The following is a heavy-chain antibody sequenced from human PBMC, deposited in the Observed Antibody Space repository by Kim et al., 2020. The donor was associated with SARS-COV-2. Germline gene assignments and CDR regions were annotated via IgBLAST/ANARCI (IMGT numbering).Heavy chain of an antibody. CDR3: ARDLGDSSGYYYRGY. CDR2: IIPIFGTA. V-gene: IGHV1-69*06. J-gene: IGHJ4*02. D-gene: IGHD3-22*01. CDR1: GGTFSSYA. Sequence: SVKVSCKASGGTFSSYAISWVRQAPGQGLEWMGGIIPIFGTANYAQKFQGRVTITADKSTSTAYMELSSLRSEDTAVYYCARDLGDSSGYYYRGYWGQGTLVTVSS.